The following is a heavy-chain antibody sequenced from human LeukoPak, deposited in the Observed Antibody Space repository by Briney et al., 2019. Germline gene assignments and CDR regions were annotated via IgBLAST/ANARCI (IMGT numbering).Heavy chain of an antibody. Sequence: ASVKVSCKASGYTFSNYGIGWVRQAPRQGLEWMGWISVYNGQTNYAQKFQGRVTMTADTSTATAYMELRSLRSEDTAVYYCARDGFFDYWGQGTLVTVSS. CDR1: GYTFSNYG. V-gene: IGHV1-18*01. D-gene: IGHD5-12*01. J-gene: IGHJ4*02. CDR3: ARDGFFDY. CDR2: ISVYNGQT.